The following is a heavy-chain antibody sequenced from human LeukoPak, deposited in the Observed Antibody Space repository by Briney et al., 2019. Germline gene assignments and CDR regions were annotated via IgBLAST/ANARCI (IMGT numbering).Heavy chain of an antibody. CDR1: GGSISSNY. D-gene: IGHD5-24*01. CDR3: ARNWNGYDYNFGDAFDI. V-gene: IGHV4-4*07. J-gene: IGHJ3*02. Sequence: SETLSLTCTVSGGSISSNYWSWIRQPAGKGLEWIGRIYTSGRANYNPSLKSRVTMSVDTSKNQFSLKLSSVTAADTAVYYCARNWNGYDYNFGDAFDIWGQGTMVTVSS. CDR2: IYTSGRA.